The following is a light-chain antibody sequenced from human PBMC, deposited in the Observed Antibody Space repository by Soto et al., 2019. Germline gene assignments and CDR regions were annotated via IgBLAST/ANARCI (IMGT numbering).Light chain of an antibody. V-gene: IGKV3-11*01. CDR3: QQRSNWPPWT. CDR1: QSVSSY. Sequence: EIVLTQSPATLSLSPGERATLSCRASQSVSSYLAWYQQKPGQAPRLLIYEASNRSTGIPARFSGSGSGTDFTLTIRSLEAEDFAVYYCQQRSNWPPWTFGQGTKVEIK. CDR2: EAS. J-gene: IGKJ1*01.